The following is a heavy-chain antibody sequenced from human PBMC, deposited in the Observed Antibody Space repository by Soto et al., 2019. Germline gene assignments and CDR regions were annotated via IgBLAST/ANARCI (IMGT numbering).Heavy chain of an antibody. J-gene: IGHJ6*02. Sequence: GGSLRLSCAASGFTFSNAWMSWVRQAPGKGLEWVSYINPSGTIYYADSVKGRFTISRDNAKNSLSLQMNSLRDEDTAVYYCARDGRRGYDMDVWGQGTTVTVSS. CDR2: INPSGTI. CDR1: GFTFSNAW. D-gene: IGHD3-10*01. CDR3: ARDGRRGYDMDV. V-gene: IGHV3-48*02.